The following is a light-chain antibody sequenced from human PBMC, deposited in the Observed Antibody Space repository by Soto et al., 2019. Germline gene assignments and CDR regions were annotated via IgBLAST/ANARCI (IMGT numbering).Light chain of an antibody. J-gene: IGLJ1*01. CDR1: SSDVGGYNY. Sequence: QSVLTQPRSVSGSPGQSVTISCTGTSSDVGGYNYVSWYQQHPGKAPKLMIYDVSKRPSGVPDRFSGSKSGNTASLTISGLQAEDEADYYCCSYAGSYTPRVFGTGTKVT. V-gene: IGLV2-11*01. CDR3: CSYAGSYTPRV. CDR2: DVS.